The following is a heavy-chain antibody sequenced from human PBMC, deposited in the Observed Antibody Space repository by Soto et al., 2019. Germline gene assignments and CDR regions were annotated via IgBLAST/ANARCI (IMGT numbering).Heavy chain of an antibody. V-gene: IGHV3-7*03. CDR2: IKQYGSEK. D-gene: IGHD3-3*01. Sequence: PGGSLRLSCAASGFTFSSYWMRWVRHAPGKGLAWVANIKQYGSEKSYVDSVKGRFTISRDNAKNSLYLQMNSQRAEDTAVYYCARGGVRFLEWSHYFYYWGQGSLVTVSS. CDR1: GFTFSSYW. CDR3: ARGGVRFLEWSHYFYY. J-gene: IGHJ4*02.